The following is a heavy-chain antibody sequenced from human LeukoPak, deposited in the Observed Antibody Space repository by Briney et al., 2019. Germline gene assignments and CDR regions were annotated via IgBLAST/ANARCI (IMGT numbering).Heavy chain of an antibody. Sequence: SETLSLTCAVSGGSISSSNWWSWVRQPPGKGLEWIGEIYHTGSTNYNPSLNSRITISVDKSKNQFSLKLSSVTAADTAVYYCARVEGYCGGGSCSYYFDYWGQGTLVTVSS. V-gene: IGHV4-4*02. CDR1: GGSISSSNW. J-gene: IGHJ4*02. CDR2: IYHTGST. CDR3: ARVEGYCGGGSCSYYFDY. D-gene: IGHD2-15*01.